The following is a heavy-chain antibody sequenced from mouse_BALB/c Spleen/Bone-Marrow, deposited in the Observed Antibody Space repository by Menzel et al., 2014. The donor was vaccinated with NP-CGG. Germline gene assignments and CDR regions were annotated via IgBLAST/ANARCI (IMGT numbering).Heavy chain of an antibody. CDR1: GYSITSDYA. J-gene: IGHJ4*01. CDR2: ISYSGST. Sequence: EVQLQQSGPGLVIPSQSLSLTCTVTGYSITSDYAWNWIRQFPGNKLEWMGYISYSGSTSYNPSLKSRISITRDTSKNQFFLQLNSVTTEDTATYYCARKALYYAMDYWGQGTSVTVSS. CDR3: ARKALYYAMDY. V-gene: IGHV3-2*02.